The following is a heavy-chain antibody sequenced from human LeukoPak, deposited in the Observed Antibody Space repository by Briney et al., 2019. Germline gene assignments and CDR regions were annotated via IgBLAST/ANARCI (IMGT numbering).Heavy chain of an antibody. Sequence: ASVKVSCKASGYTFTSYGISWVRQAPGQGLEWMGWISAYNGNTNYAQKLQGRVTMTTDTSTGTAYMELRSLRSDDTAVYYCARDPNHCSSTSCYDVGVVFDYWGQGTLVTVSS. J-gene: IGHJ4*02. CDR2: ISAYNGNT. V-gene: IGHV1-18*01. CDR1: GYTFTSYG. D-gene: IGHD2-2*01. CDR3: ARDPNHCSSTSCYDVGVVFDY.